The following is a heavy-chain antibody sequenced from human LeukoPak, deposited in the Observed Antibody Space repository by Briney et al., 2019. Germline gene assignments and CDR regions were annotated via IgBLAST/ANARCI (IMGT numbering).Heavy chain of an antibody. CDR1: GGTFSSYA. V-gene: IGHV1-69*13. J-gene: IGHJ5*02. CDR2: IIPIFGTA. D-gene: IGHD3-9*01. CDR3: ARDRHTGATIFHWFDP. Sequence: SVKVSCKASGGTFSSYAISWVRQAPGQGLEWMGGIIPIFGTANYAQKFQGRVTITADESTSTAYMELSSLRSEDTAVYYCARDRHTGATIFHWFDPWGQGTLVTVSS.